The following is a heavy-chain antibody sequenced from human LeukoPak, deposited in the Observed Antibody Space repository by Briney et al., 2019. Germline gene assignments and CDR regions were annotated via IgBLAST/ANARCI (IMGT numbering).Heavy chain of an antibody. D-gene: IGHD4-17*01. CDR3: ARVRGLTYGEWFDP. J-gene: IGHJ5*02. CDR2: ISSSGSTI. V-gene: IGHV3-48*04. CDR1: GFTFSSYG. Sequence: GGSLRLSCAASGFTFSSYGMHWVRQAPGKGLEWVSYISSSGSTIYYADSVKGRFTISRDNAKNSLYLQMNSLRAEDTAVYYCARVRGLTYGEWFDPWGQGTLVTVSS.